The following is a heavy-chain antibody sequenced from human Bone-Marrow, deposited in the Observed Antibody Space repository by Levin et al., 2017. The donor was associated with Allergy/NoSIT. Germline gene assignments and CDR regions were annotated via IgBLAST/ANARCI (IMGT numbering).Heavy chain of an antibody. CDR2: ISYDGSNK. Sequence: GGSLRLSCAASGFTFSSYGMHWVRQAPGKGLEWVAVISYDGSNKYYADSVKGRFTISRDNSKNTLYLQMNSLRAEDTAVYYCAKDMYYYDSSGPRGVAFDIWGQGTMVTVSS. CDR1: GFTFSSYG. D-gene: IGHD3-22*01. J-gene: IGHJ3*02. V-gene: IGHV3-30*18. CDR3: AKDMYYYDSSGPRGVAFDI.